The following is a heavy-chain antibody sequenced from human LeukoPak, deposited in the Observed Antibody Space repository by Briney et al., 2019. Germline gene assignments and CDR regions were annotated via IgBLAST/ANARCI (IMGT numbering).Heavy chain of an antibody. CDR2: IYPGDSDA. CDR1: GYSFTSYW. D-gene: IGHD3-10*01. V-gene: IGHV5-51*01. Sequence: GESLKISCKGSGYSFTSYWIAWVRQMPGKGLEWMGIIYPGDSDAAYAPSFQGQVTISVDKSIRTAYLQWSGLKASDTAIYYCAETDHYTSGNYAYWGQGTLVTVSS. J-gene: IGHJ4*02. CDR3: AETDHYTSGNYAY.